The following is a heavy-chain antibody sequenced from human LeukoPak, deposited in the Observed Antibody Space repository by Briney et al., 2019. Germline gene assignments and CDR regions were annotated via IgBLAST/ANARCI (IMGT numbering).Heavy chain of an antibody. CDR1: GYTFTSYY. CDR2: INPSGGST. CDR3: AIVGWLRRRFDY. J-gene: IGHJ4*02. Sequence: ASVKVSCKASGYTFTSYYMHWVRQAPGQGLEWMGIINPSGGSTSNAQKFQGRVTITRDMSTSTVYMELSSLRSDDTAVYYCAIVGWLRRRFDYWGQGTLVTVSS. D-gene: IGHD5-24*01. V-gene: IGHV1-46*01.